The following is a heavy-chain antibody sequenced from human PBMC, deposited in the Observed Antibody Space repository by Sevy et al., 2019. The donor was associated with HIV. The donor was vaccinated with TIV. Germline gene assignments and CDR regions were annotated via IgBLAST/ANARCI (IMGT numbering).Heavy chain of an antibody. CDR2: IKQDGSEK. J-gene: IGHJ2*01. Sequence: GGSLRLSCAASGFTFSSYWMSWVRQAPGKGLEWVANIKQDGSEKYYVDSVKGRFTISRDNAKNSLYLQMNSLRAEDTAVYYCARDRHPIRWYFDLWGRGTLVTVSS. CDR1: GFTFSSYW. D-gene: IGHD5-12*01. CDR3: ARDRHPIRWYFDL. V-gene: IGHV3-7*03.